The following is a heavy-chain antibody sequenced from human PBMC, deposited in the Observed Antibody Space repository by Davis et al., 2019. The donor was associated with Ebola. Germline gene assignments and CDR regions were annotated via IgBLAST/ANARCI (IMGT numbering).Heavy chain of an antibody. V-gene: IGHV3-53*05. CDR2: IYNVYTM. CDR3: AKGGPWIIPSDGMDV. J-gene: IGHJ6*02. D-gene: IGHD5-12*01. Sequence: GESLKISCEASGFSVSDNYMNWVRQAPGKGLEWVSVIYNVYTMYYADSVKGRFTISRDSSMNTVYLQMSSLRAEDTALYYCAKGGPWIIPSDGMDVWGQGTTVTVSS. CDR1: GFSVSDNY.